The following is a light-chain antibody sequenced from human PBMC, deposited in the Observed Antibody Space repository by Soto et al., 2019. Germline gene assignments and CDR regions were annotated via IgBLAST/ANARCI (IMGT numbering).Light chain of an antibody. CDR3: GTSDSSLSAAR. CDR1: SSNIY. V-gene: IGLV1-51*01. J-gene: IGLJ2*01. CDR2: DNN. Sequence: QSVLTQPPSVSAAPGQKVTISCSGSSSNIYISWYLQLPGTAPKLLIYDNNKRPSGIPDRFSGSKSGTSATLVITGVQTGEEDDYYCGTSDSSLSAARFGGGTKLTVL.